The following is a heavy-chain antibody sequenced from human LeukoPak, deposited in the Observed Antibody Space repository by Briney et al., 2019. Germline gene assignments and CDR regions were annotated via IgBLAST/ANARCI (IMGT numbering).Heavy chain of an antibody. J-gene: IGHJ4*02. CDR2: ISSNGGST. Sequence: PGGSLRLSCAASGFTFSSYGMHWVRQAPGKGLEYVSGISSNGGSTYYANPVKGRFTISRDNSKNTLYLQMGSLRVEDMAVYYCAREYSSSSVDYWGQGTLVTVSS. D-gene: IGHD6-6*01. CDR1: GFTFSSYG. V-gene: IGHV3-64*01. CDR3: AREYSSSSVDY.